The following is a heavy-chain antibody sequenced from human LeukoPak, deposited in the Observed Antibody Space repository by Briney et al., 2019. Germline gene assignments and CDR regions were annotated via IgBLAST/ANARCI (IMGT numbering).Heavy chain of an antibody. CDR2: IKPDGSEK. V-gene: IGHV3-7*01. CDR1: GFTFSSYG. D-gene: IGHD2-15*01. CDR3: ARTPKEDCSGGSCPFDY. Sequence: GSLRLSCAASGFTFSSYGMHWVRQAPGKGLEWVANIKPDGSEKKYGDSVKGRFTISRDNAKNSVYLQMNSLRAEDTAVYYCARTPKEDCSGGSCPFDYWGQGTLVTVSS. J-gene: IGHJ4*02.